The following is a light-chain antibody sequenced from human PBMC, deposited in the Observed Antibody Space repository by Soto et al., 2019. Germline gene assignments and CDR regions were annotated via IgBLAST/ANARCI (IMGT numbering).Light chain of an antibody. CDR1: SSDVGGYNY. Sequence: QSVLTQASSGSGSPGQSITISLTGTSSDVGGYNYVSWYQQHPGKAPKFMIYDVSNRPSGVSNRFSGSKSGNTASLTISGLQAEDEADYYCCSYTTSNTRQIVFGTGTKVTVL. V-gene: IGLV2-14*01. J-gene: IGLJ1*01. CDR2: DVS. CDR3: CSYTTSNTRQIV.